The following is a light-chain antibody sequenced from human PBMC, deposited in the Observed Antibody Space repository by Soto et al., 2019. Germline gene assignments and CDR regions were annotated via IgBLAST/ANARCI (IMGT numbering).Light chain of an antibody. J-gene: IGLJ1*01. V-gene: IGLV2-14*01. CDR3: SAYTSSSIDYV. CDR2: EVS. Sequence: QSALTQPASVSGSPGQSITISCTGTSSDVGGYNYVSWYQQHPGKAPKLMIYEVSNRPSWVSNRFSGSKSGNTASLTISGLQAEDEADYYCSAYTSSSIDYVFVTGTKITVL. CDR1: SSDVGGYNY.